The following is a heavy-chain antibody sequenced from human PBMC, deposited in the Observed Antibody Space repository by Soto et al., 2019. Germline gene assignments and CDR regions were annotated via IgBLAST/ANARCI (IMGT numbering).Heavy chain of an antibody. D-gene: IGHD4-17*01. V-gene: IGHV3-9*01. J-gene: IGHJ4*02. Sequence: EVQLVESGGGLVQPGRSLRLSCAASGFTFDDYAMHWVRQTPGKGLEWVSGIKWNSRRVGYADSVKGRFTISRDNAKNSLYLQMSSLRTEDTAFYYCAKDTYGDYPSADIDFWGQGTLVTVSS. CDR1: GFTFDDYA. CDR2: IKWNSRRV. CDR3: AKDTYGDYPSADIDF.